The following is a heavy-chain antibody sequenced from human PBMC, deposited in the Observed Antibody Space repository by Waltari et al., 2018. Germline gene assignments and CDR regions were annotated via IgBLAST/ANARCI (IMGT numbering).Heavy chain of an antibody. Sequence: QVQLVQSEAEVRKPGASVKVSCQASGYNFIDYYVHWVRQAPGQGLEWMGWVNPNSVGTMYLRKFGGLVTFSTDTSVNAAYMEVTRLKSDDTATYCCARARAWGPKAFDVWGQGTRLTVSS. CDR3: ARARAWGPKAFDV. J-gene: IGHJ3*01. CDR2: VNPNSVGT. D-gene: IGHD7-27*01. V-gene: IGHV1-2*04. CDR1: GYNFIDYY.